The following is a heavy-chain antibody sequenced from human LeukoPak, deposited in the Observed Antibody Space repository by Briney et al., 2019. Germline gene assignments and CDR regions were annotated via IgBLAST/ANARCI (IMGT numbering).Heavy chain of an antibody. CDR3: ARDVVVAGIDY. V-gene: IGHV1-2*02. J-gene: IGHJ4*02. Sequence: ASVKVSCKASGYTFTGYYMHWVRQAPGQGLEWMGWINPNSGGTNYAQKFQGRVTMTRDTSISTAYMELDSLTSDDTAVYYCARDVVVAGIDYWGQGTLVTVSS. CDR1: GYTFTGYY. D-gene: IGHD2-21*02. CDR2: INPNSGGT.